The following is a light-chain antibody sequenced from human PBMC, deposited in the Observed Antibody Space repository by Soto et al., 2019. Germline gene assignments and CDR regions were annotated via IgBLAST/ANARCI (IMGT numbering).Light chain of an antibody. CDR1: QSISSW. J-gene: IGKJ1*01. V-gene: IGKV1-5*01. CDR3: QQYNSYFQT. Sequence: DIQVTQSPSTLSASVGDRVTITCRASQSISSWLAWYKQKPGKAPKILSYDASSLESGVPSRFRGSGSGTEFTLTISSLQPDDFETYYCQQYNSYFQTFGQGTKVDIK. CDR2: DAS.